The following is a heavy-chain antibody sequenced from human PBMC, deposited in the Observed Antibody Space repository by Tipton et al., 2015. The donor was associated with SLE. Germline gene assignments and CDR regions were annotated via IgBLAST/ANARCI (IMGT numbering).Heavy chain of an antibody. CDR2: INHSGST. CDR3: ARDSSEGHSWFDY. J-gene: IGHJ4*02. V-gene: IGHV4-34*01. CDR1: GGSISGYC. D-gene: IGHD6-13*01. Sequence: TLSLTCTVSGGSISGYCWSWIRQPPGKGLEWIGEINHSGSTNYNPSLKSRVTISVDTSKNQFSLKLSSVTAADTAVYYCARDSSEGHSWFDYWGQGTLVTVSS.